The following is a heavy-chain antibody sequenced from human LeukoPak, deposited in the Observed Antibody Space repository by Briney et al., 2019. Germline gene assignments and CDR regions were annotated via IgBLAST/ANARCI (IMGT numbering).Heavy chain of an antibody. CDR1: GFTFSSYS. D-gene: IGHD6-19*01. J-gene: IGHJ1*01. V-gene: IGHV3-21*04. Sequence: GGSLRLSCAASGFTFSSYSMNWVRQAPGKGLEWVSSISSSSSYIYYADSVKGRFTISRDNSKNTLYLQMNSLRVEDTAVYYCAKDSYSSGWFSDFQHWGQGTLVTVSS. CDR3: AKDSYSSGWFSDFQH. CDR2: ISSSSSYI.